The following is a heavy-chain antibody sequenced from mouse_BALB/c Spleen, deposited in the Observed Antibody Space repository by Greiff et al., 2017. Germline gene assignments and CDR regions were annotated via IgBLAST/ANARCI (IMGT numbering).Heavy chain of an antibody. Sequence: EVKLVESGGGLVKPGGSLKLSCAASGFTFSSYTMSWVRQTPEKRLEWVATISSGGSYTYYPDSVKGRFTISRDNAKNTLYLQMSSLKSEDTAMYYCTRDRGDYDVGWFAYWGQGTLVTVSA. J-gene: IGHJ3*01. V-gene: IGHV5-6-4*01. D-gene: IGHD2-4*01. CDR1: GFTFSSYT. CDR2: ISSGGSYT. CDR3: TRDRGDYDVGWFAY.